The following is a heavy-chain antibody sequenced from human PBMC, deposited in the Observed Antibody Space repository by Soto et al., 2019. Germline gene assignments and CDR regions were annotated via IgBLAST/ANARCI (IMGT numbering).Heavy chain of an antibody. Sequence: SETLSLTCTVSGGSISSYYWSWIRQPPGKGLEWIGYIYYSGSTNYNPSLKSRVTISVDTPKNQFSLKLSSVTAADTAVYYCARGHGGITVFGAPGHFDYWGQGTLVTVSS. CDR3: ARGHGGITVFGAPGHFDY. J-gene: IGHJ4*02. D-gene: IGHD3-3*01. CDR2: IYYSGST. CDR1: GGSISSYY. V-gene: IGHV4-59*08.